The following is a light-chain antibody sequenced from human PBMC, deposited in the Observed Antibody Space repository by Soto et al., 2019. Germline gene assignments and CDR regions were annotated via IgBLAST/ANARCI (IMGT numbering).Light chain of an antibody. CDR2: EVS. J-gene: IGLJ1*01. CDR3: CSYAGSSTSYV. Sequence: QSVLTQPASVSGSPGQSITISCTGTSSDVGSYNLVSWYQQHPGKAPKLMIYEVSKRPSGVSNRFSGSKSGNTASLTISGLQAEDEADYYCCSYAGSSTSYVFGTGTKVNV. V-gene: IGLV2-23*02. CDR1: SSDVGSYNL.